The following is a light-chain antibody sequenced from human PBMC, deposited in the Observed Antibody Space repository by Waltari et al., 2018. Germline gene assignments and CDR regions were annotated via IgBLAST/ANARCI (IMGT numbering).Light chain of an antibody. J-gene: IGKJ2*03. CDR1: QSVSVS. CDR3: QKNDNWPHS. Sequence: EIVLTQSPATLSLSPGETAVLPCRASQSVSVSLAWYQQKPGQAPRLLIYGASSRATGIPDRFSGSGSGTEFTLIISSLEPEDGAVYYCQKNDNWPHSFGQGTKVEIK. V-gene: IGKV3D-15*01. CDR2: GAS.